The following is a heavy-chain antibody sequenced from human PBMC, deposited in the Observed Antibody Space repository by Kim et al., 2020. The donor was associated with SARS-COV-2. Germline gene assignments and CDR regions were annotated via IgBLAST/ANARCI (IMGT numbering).Heavy chain of an antibody. CDR2: ISYDGSNK. CDR3: AKDRRSIDYYYYGMDV. J-gene: IGHJ6*02. V-gene: IGHV3-30*18. CDR1: GFTFSSYG. D-gene: IGHD2-21*01. Sequence: GGSLRLSCAASGFTFSSYGMHWVRQAPGKGLEWVAVISYDGSNKYYADSVKGRFTISIDNSKNTLYLQMNSLRAEDTAVYYCAKDRRSIDYYYYGMDVWGQGTTVTVSS.